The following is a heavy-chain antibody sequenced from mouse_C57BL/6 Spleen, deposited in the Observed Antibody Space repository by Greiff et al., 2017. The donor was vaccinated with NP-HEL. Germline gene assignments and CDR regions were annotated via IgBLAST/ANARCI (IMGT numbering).Heavy chain of an antibody. Sequence: EVQRVESGAGLVKPGGSLKLSCAASGFTFSSYAMSWVRQTPEKRLEWVAYISSGGDYIYYADTLKGRFTISRDNARNTLYLQMSSLKSEDTAMYYCTRDGVGRAMDYWGQGTSVTVSS. CDR3: TRDGVGRAMDY. V-gene: IGHV5-9-1*02. CDR2: ISSGGDYI. D-gene: IGHD1-1*02. CDR1: GFTFSSYA. J-gene: IGHJ4*01.